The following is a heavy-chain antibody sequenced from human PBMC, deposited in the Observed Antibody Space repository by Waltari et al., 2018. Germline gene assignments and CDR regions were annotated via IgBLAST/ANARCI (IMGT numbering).Heavy chain of an antibody. D-gene: IGHD6-13*01. Sequence: QVQLQESGPGLVKPSETLSLTCAVSGYSISSGYYWGWIRQPPGKGREWIGSIYHSGSTYYNPSLKGRVTISVDTSKNQFSLKLSSVTAADTAVYYCARLGGIAAAGKGYYFDYWGQGTLVTVSS. V-gene: IGHV4-38-2*01. CDR1: GYSISSGYY. CDR2: IYHSGST. CDR3: ARLGGIAAAGKGYYFDY. J-gene: IGHJ4*02.